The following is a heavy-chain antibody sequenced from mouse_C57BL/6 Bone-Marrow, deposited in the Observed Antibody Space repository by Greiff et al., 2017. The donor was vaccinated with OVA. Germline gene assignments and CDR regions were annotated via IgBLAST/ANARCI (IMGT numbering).Heavy chain of an antibody. Sequence: EVMLVESEGGLVQPGSSMKLSCTASGFTFSDYYMAWVRQVPEKGLEWVANINYDGSSTYYLDSLKSRFIISRDNAKNILYLQMSSLKSEDTATYYCARGGVGRAWFAYWGQGTLVTVSA. CDR3: ARGGVGRAWFAY. D-gene: IGHD1-3*01. CDR2: INYDGSST. CDR1: GFTFSDYY. J-gene: IGHJ3*01. V-gene: IGHV5-16*01.